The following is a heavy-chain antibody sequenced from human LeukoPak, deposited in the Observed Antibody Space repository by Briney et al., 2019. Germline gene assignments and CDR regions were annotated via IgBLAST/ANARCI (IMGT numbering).Heavy chain of an antibody. V-gene: IGHV3-23*01. D-gene: IGHD6-19*01. CDR3: AKAGIAVPATPEY. Sequence: GGSLRLSCAASGFTFSSYAMNWVRQAPGKGLEWVSVISSSGGTTSYSDSVKGRFIISRDNSKNTLYLQMNSLRAEDTAVYYCAKAGIAVPATPEYCGQGTQATVSS. CDR2: ISSSGGTT. J-gene: IGHJ4*02. CDR1: GFTFSSYA.